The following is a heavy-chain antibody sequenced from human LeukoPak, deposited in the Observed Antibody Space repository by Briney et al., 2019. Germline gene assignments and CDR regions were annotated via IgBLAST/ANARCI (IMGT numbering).Heavy chain of an antibody. J-gene: IGHJ4*02. V-gene: IGHV4-39*01. CDR2: IYYSGST. CDR1: GGSISSSSYY. CDR3: ARRRYSYGPFFDY. D-gene: IGHD5-18*01. Sequence: PSETLSLTCTVSGGSISSSSYYWGWIRQPPGKGLEWIGSIYYSGSTYYNPSRKSRITISVNTTKNQFSLKLSSVTAADTAVYYCARRRYSYGPFFDYWGQGTLVTVSS.